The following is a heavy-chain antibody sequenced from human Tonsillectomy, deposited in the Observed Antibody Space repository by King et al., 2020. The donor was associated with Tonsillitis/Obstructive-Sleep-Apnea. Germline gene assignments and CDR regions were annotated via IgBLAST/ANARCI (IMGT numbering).Heavy chain of an antibody. Sequence: QLQESGPGLVKPSETLSLTCTVSGGSISSCYWSWIRQPPGKGLEWIGYIYYSGSTNYNPSLKSRVTISVDTSKNQFSLKLSSVTAADTAVYYCARVHCSSTSCYTGEYYFDYWGQGTLVTVSS. D-gene: IGHD2-2*02. CDR3: ARVHCSSTSCYTGEYYFDY. CDR2: IYYSGST. J-gene: IGHJ4*02. V-gene: IGHV4-59*01. CDR1: GGSISSCY.